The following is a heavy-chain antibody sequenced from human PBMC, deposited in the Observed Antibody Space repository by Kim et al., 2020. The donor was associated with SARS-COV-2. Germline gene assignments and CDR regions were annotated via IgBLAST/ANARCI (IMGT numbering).Heavy chain of an antibody. CDR3: ATAGHEKEDNWNNLDY. CDR1: GYTLTELS. Sequence: ASVKVSCKVSGYTLTELSMHWVRQAPGKGLEWMGGFDPEDGETIYAQKFQGRVTMTEDTSTDTAYMELSSLRSEDTAVYYCATAGHEKEDNWNNLDYWGQGTLVTVSS. CDR2: FDPEDGET. J-gene: IGHJ4*02. D-gene: IGHD1-20*01. V-gene: IGHV1-24*01.